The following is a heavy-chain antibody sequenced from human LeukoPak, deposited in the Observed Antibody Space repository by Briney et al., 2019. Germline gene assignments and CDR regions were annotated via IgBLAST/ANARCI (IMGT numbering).Heavy chain of an antibody. D-gene: IGHD2-21*02. CDR2: ISSSSSTI. CDR1: GFTFSSYS. CDR3: ARAGLAYCGGDCYDYYYYYGMDV. J-gene: IGHJ6*02. V-gene: IGHV3-48*04. Sequence: GGSLRLSCAASGFTFSSYSMNWVRQAPGKGLEWVSYISSSSSTIYYADSVKGRFTISRDNAKNSLYLQMNSLRAEDTAVYYCARAGLAYCGGDCYDYYYYYGMDVWGQGTTVTVSS.